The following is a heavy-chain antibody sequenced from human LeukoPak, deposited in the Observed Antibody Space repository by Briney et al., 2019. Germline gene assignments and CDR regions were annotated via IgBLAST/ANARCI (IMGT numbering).Heavy chain of an antibody. CDR2: IYYSGST. CDR3: ARHLGSGSYLYYFDY. CDR1: GGSISSSSYY. D-gene: IGHD3-10*01. Sequence: SETLSLTCTVSGGSISSSSYYWGWIRQPPGKGLEWIGSIYYSGSTYYNPSLKSRVTIFVDTSKNQFSLKLSSVTAADTAVYYCARHLGSGSYLYYFDYWGQGTLVTVSS. J-gene: IGHJ4*02. V-gene: IGHV4-39*01.